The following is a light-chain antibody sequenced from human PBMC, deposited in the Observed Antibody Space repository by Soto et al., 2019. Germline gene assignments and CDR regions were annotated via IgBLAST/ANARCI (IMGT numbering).Light chain of an antibody. Sequence: EIVLTQSPGTLSLSPGERATLSCRASQSVSSSYLAWYQQKPGQAPRLLIYGASSRATGIPDRFSGSGSGTNFTLTISRLEPEDFAVYYCQQYGSSRGIFTFGPWTKVDIK. V-gene: IGKV3-20*01. CDR3: QQYGSSRGIFT. CDR2: GAS. J-gene: IGKJ3*01. CDR1: QSVSSSY.